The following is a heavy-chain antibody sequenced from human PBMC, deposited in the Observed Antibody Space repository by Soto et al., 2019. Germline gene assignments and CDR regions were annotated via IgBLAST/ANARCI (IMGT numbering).Heavy chain of an antibody. CDR2: IDNSGST. CDR3: ARGGQDFWSGPFDY. CDR1: GGSLSNYF. V-gene: IGHV4-4*07. J-gene: IGHJ4*02. D-gene: IGHD3-3*01. Sequence: PSETLSLTCTVSGGSLSNYFCNWIRQPAGKGLEWIGRIDNSGSTNYNPSLKSRITMSADTSRNQFSLKLNPVTAADTAVYYCARGGQDFWSGPFDYWGQGALVTVS.